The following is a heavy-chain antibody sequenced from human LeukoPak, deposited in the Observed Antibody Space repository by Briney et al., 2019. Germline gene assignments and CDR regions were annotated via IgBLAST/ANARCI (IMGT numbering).Heavy chain of an antibody. D-gene: IGHD1-26*01. CDR2: IYYSGST. CDR1: GGSISSSSYY. Sequence: SETLSLTCTVSGGSISSSSYYWSWIRQPPGKGLEWIGYIYYSGSTNYNPSLKSRVTISVDTSKNQFSLKLSSVTAADTAVYYCASSVVGATPYYFDYWGQGTLVTVSS. J-gene: IGHJ4*02. V-gene: IGHV4-61*01. CDR3: ASSVVGATPYYFDY.